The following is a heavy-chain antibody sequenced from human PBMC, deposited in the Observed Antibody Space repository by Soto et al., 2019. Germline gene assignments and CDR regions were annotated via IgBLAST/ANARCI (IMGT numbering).Heavy chain of an antibody. V-gene: IGHV3-30-3*01. Sequence: QVQLVESGGGVVQPGGSLRLSCAASGFTFSNFPMHWVRQAPGKGLEWVAVISYGGINNYYADSVKGRFTISRDDSKNTVYLQMNGLRPEDTAVYFCARTTVVSGTPDFDYWGQGTLVTVSS. J-gene: IGHJ4*02. CDR3: ARTTVVSGTPDFDY. CDR2: ISYGGINN. D-gene: IGHD4-4*01. CDR1: GFTFSNFP.